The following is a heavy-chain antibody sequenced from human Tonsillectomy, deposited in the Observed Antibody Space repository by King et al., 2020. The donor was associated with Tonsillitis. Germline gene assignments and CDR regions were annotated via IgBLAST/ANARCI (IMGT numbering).Heavy chain of an antibody. CDR2: TYYRSQWYN. V-gene: IGHV6-1*01. CDR3: GNGVVRIPPEYYYSYMDV. Sequence: VQLQQSGPGLVKPSQTLSVTCAISGDSVSSNSAAWYWISQSPSRGLEWLGRTYYRSQWYNDYAVSVKGRLTINPDTSKHQFSLQLNSVTPDDTAVYYCGNGVVRIPPEYYYSYMDVWGRGTTVTVSS. D-gene: IGHD4-17*01. J-gene: IGHJ6*03. CDR1: GDSVSSNSAA.